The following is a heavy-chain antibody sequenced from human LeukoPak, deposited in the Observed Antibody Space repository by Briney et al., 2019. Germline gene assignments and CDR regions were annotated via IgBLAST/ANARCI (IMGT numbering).Heavy chain of an antibody. D-gene: IGHD3-9*01. J-gene: IGHJ4*02. CDR1: GFTFSSYG. V-gene: IGHV3-33*01. CDR2: IWYDGSNK. CDR3: AIGYDILTGLQADY. Sequence: GGSLRLSCAASGFTFSSYGMHWVRQAPGKGLEWVAVIWYDGSNKYYADSVKGRFTISRDNSKNTLYLQMNSLRAEDTAVYYCAIGYDILTGLQADYWGQGTLVTVST.